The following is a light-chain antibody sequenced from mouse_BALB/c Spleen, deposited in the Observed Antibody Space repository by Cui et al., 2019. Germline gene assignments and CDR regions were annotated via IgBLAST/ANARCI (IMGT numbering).Light chain of an antibody. V-gene: IGKV4-68*01. CDR3: QQWSSNPPT. J-gene: IGKJ5*01. Sequence: IVLTPSPALMSASPGEKVTMTCSASSSVSYMYWYQQKPRSSPKPWIYLTSNLASGVPARFSGSGSGTSYSLTISSMEAEDAATYYCQQWSSNPPTFGAGTKLELK. CDR2: LTS. CDR1: SSVSY.